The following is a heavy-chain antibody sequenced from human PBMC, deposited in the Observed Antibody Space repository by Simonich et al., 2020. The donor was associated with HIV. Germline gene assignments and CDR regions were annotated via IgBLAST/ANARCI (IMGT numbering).Heavy chain of an antibody. D-gene: IGHD4-17*01. V-gene: IGHV4-34*01. J-gene: IGHJ4*02. Sequence: QVQLQQWGAGLLKPSETLSLTCAVYGGSFSGYYWSWIRQPPGKGLEWIGEIKHSGSTNYNPSLKSRVTISGDTSKNQFSLKLSSVTAADTAVYYCARRHPTTVTTPYFDYWGQGTLVTVSS. CDR2: IKHSGST. CDR1: GGSFSGYY. CDR3: ARRHPTTVTTPYFDY.